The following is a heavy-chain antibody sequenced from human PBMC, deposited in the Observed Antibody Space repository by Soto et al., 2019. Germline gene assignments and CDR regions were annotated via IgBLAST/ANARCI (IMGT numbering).Heavy chain of an antibody. V-gene: IGHV4-61*01. CDR2: IYYSGST. CDR3: LREWGEYFDWLLGMDV. D-gene: IGHD3-9*01. CDR1: DGSITSGTYY. J-gene: IGHJ6*02. Sequence: ASLPRSVTCTVADGSITSGTYYRSWKRQPPGKGLEWIGYIYYSGSTNYNPSLKSRVIISVDTSKNQFSLKLSFVTAADTAVYYCLREWGEYFDWLLGMDVWGQGTMVTVS.